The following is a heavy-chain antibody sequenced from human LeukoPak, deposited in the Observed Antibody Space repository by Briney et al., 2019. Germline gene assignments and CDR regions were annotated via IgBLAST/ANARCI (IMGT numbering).Heavy chain of an antibody. V-gene: IGHV4-39*01. CDR1: SGSISTSNYF. D-gene: IGHD4-11*01. J-gene: IGHJ2*01. Sequence: SETLSLTCTVSSGSISTSNYFWGWIRQPPGKGLEWIGSIYYSGSTSYSPSLKSRVTISIDTSKNQFSLKLSSVTAADTAVYYCARQGYSNYVAWYFDLWGRGTLVTVSS. CDR3: ARQGYSNYVAWYFDL. CDR2: IYYSGST.